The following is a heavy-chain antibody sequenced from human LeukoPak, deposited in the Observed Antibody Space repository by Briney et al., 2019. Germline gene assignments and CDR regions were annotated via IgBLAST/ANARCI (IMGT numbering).Heavy chain of an antibody. J-gene: IGHJ4*02. CDR1: GGSISSYY. Sequence: KTSETLSLTCTVSGGSISSYYWNWIRQPPGKGLEWIGYILYSGSSNYNPSLKSRVTMSVDTSKNQFSLSLNSVTAADTAVYYCARDYSSGYYSGALDYWGQGTLVTVSS. V-gene: IGHV4-59*01. D-gene: IGHD3-22*01. CDR3: ARDYSSGYYSGALDY. CDR2: ILYSGSS.